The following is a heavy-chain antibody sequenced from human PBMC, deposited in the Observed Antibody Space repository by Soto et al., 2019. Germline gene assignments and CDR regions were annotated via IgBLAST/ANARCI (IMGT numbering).Heavy chain of an antibody. D-gene: IGHD2-15*01. CDR3: ARDIVVVVAASRENWFDP. V-gene: IGHV1-18*01. J-gene: IGHJ5*02. CDR2: ISAYNGNT. Sequence: ASVKVSCKASGYTFTSYGISWVRQAPGQGLEWMGWISAYNGNTNYAQKLQGRVTMTPDTSTSTAYMELRSLRSDDTAVYYCARDIVVVVAASRENWFDPWGQGTLVTVSS. CDR1: GYTFTSYG.